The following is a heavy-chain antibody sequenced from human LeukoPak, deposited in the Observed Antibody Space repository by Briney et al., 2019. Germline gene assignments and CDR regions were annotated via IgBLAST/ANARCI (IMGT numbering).Heavy chain of an antibody. D-gene: IGHD3-22*01. V-gene: IGHV3-23*01. CDR1: GFTFSSYA. CDR2: ISGSGGST. CDR3: AKEPYDSSLYYFDY. J-gene: IGHJ4*02. Sequence: PGASLGLSCAASGFTFSSYAMSWVRQAPGKGLEWVSAISGSGGSTYYADSVKGRFTISRDNAKNTLYLQMNSLRAEDTAVYYCAKEPYDSSLYYFDYWGQGTLVTVSS.